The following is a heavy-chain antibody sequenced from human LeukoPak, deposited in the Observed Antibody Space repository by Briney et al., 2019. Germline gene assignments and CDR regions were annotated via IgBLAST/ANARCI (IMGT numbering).Heavy chain of an antibody. V-gene: IGHV4-59*08. CDR1: GGSISSYY. D-gene: IGHD6-13*01. CDR2: IYYSGST. CDR3: ARVAAGIDY. Sequence: SETLSLTCTVSGGSISSYYWSWIRQPPGKGLEWIGYIYYSGSTNYNPSLKSRATISVDTSKNQFSLKLSSVTAADTAVYYCARVAAGIDYWGQGTLVTVSS. J-gene: IGHJ4*02.